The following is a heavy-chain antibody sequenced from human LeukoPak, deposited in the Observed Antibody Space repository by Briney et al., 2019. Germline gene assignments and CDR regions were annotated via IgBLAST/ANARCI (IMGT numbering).Heavy chain of an antibody. CDR2: INPNSGGT. CDR1: GYTFTGYY. CDR3: AREEDSSGYWAY. Sequence: ASVKVSCKASGYTFTGYYMHWVRQAPGQGLEWMGWINPNSGGTNYAQKFQGRVTMTRGTSISTAYMELSRLRSDDTAVYYCAREEDSSGYWAYWGQGTLVTVSS. V-gene: IGHV1-2*02. D-gene: IGHD3-22*01. J-gene: IGHJ4*02.